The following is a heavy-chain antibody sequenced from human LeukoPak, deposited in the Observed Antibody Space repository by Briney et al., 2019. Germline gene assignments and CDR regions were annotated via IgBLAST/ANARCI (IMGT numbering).Heavy chain of an antibody. V-gene: IGHV3-7*01. CDR1: GFTFRDYW. CDR2: IKYDGDEE. CDR3: RSGGAAPGAFDN. J-gene: IGHJ4*02. D-gene: IGHD4/OR15-4a*01. Sequence: PGGFLRLSCAASGFTFRDYWMSWMRQAPGKGLEWVANIKYDGDEEYYVDSVKGRFIISRDNAKNSLYLQLNSLRVEDTAVYYCRSGGAAPGAFDNWGQGTLVTVSP.